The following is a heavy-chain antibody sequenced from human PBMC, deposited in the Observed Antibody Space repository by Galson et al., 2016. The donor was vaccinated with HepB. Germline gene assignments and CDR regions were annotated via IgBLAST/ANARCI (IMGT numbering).Heavy chain of an antibody. V-gene: IGHV1-24*01. CDR1: GYTLNELS. CDR2: FDPEDGET. Sequence: SVKVSCKVSGYTLNELSIHWLRQTPGKGFEWMGGFDPEDGETIYAQDFQDRVSLTEDITTDTAYMELRSLRLDDTAIYYCASFMATLGVLKGTGWFDPWGQGTQVIVSS. CDR3: ASFMATLGVLKGTGWFDP. J-gene: IGHJ5*02. D-gene: IGHD3-3*01.